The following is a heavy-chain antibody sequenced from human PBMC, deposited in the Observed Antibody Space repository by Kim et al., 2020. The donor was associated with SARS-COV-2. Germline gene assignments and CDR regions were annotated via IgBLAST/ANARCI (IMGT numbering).Heavy chain of an antibody. V-gene: IGHV4-39*07. D-gene: IGHD6-13*01. CDR3: ARAVVWDSSSWAAWFDP. CDR2: IYYSGST. CDR1: GGSISSSSYY. J-gene: IGHJ5*02. Sequence: SETLSLTCTVSGGSISSSSYYWGWIRQPPGKGLEWIGSIYYSGSTYYNPSLKSRVTISVDTSKNQFSLKLSSVTAADTAVYYCARAVVWDSSSWAAWFDPWGQGTLVTVSS.